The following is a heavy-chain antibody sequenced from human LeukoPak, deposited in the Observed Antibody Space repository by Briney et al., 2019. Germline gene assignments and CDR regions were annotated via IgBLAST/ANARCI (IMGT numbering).Heavy chain of an antibody. J-gene: IGHJ4*02. Sequence: PSETLSLTCAVYGGSFSRYYWTWIRQPPGKGLEWIGEINHSGSANYNPSLKSRVTISVDASKSQFSLRLSSVTAADTALYYCARGYGSGTYYFSNEYYFDYWGQGTLVTVSS. D-gene: IGHD3-10*01. CDR3: ARGYGSGTYYFSNEYYFDY. CDR2: INHSGSA. V-gene: IGHV4-34*01. CDR1: GGSFSRYY.